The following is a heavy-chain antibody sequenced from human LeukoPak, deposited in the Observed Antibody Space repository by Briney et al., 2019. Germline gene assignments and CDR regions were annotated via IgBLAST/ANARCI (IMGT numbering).Heavy chain of an antibody. V-gene: IGHV3-21*01. CDR1: GFTFSSYS. Sequence: GGSLRLSCAASGFTFSSYSMNWVRQAPGKGLEWVSSISSSSSYIYYADSVKGRFTISRDNAKNSLYLQMNSLRAEDTAVYYCARERYCSGGGCYRGYAFHIWGQGTMVTVSS. J-gene: IGHJ3*02. CDR3: ARERYCSGGGCYRGYAFHI. CDR2: ISSSSSYI. D-gene: IGHD2-15*01.